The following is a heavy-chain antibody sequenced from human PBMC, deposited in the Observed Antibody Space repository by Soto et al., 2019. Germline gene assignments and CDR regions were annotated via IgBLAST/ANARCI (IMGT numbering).Heavy chain of an antibody. D-gene: IGHD2-15*01. J-gene: IGHJ4*02. CDR3: ASGYCSGGSCYFDY. CDR1: GFTVISNY. Sequence: AGGSLRLSFAASGFTVISNYMSWGRQSPGKGLEWVSVIYSGGITYYADSVKGRCTISRDNSKNTLYLQMKSLRAEGTAVYYCASGYCSGGSCYFDYWGQGKLVTVSS. V-gene: IGHV3-53*01. CDR2: IYSGGIT.